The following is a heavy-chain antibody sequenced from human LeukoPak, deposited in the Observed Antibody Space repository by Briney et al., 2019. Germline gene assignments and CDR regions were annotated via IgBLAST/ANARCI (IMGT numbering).Heavy chain of an antibody. V-gene: IGHV1-46*01. CDR3: ARESDYYDRPGIFDY. Sequence: ASVKLSCKASGYTFTSYYMHWVRQAPGQGLEWMGIINPIGGSTSYAQKLQGRVTMTRDTSTSTVYMELSSLRSEDTAVYYCARESDYYDRPGIFDYWGQGTLVTVSS. CDR1: GYTFTSYY. CDR2: INPIGGST. J-gene: IGHJ4*02. D-gene: IGHD3-22*01.